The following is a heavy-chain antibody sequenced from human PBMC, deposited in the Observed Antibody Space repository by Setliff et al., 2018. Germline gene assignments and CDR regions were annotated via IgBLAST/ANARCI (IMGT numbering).Heavy chain of an antibody. CDR3: ARLPPLHTPMALTFDY. Sequence: PSETLSLTCTVSGGSISSGGYYWSWIRQHQGKGLEWIGYIDYSGSTYYYNPSLKSRVTISVDTHKNQFSLKLRSVTAADTAVSYCARLPPLHTPMALTFDYWGQGTLVTVSS. CDR2: IDYSGSTY. CDR1: GGSISSGGYY. V-gene: IGHV4-31*03. D-gene: IGHD5-18*01. J-gene: IGHJ4*02.